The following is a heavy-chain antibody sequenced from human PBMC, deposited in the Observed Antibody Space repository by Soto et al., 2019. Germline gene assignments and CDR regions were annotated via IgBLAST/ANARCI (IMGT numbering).Heavy chain of an antibody. D-gene: IGHD1-7*01. J-gene: IGHJ6*02. V-gene: IGHV4-59*01. CDR2: IYYSGST. CDR1: GGSISSYY. Sequence: QVQLQESGPGLVKPSETLSLTCTVSGGSISSYYWSWIRQPPGKGLEWIGYIYYSGSTNYNPSLKRRVTISVDTSKNQFSLKPSSVTAADTAVYYCAREGLTGTIGLYYYYGMDVWGQGTTVTVSS. CDR3: AREGLTGTIGLYYYYGMDV.